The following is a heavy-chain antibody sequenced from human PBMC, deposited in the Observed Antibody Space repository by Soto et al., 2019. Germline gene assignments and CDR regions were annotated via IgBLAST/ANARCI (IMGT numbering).Heavy chain of an antibody. V-gene: IGHV3-74*01. D-gene: IGHD4-4*01. J-gene: IGHJ4*02. CDR1: GFTFSTHW. Sequence: GGSLRLSCAASGFTFSTHWMHWVRQPPGKGLVWVSRITNDGVSTSYADSVKGRFTISRDNAENTLYLQMNSLSADDTAVYYCVRDTSVTRVDYWGQGTLVTVSS. CDR3: VRDTSVTRVDY. CDR2: ITNDGVST.